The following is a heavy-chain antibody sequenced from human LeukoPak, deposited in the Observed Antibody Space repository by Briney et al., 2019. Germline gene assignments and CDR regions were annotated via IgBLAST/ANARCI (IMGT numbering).Heavy chain of an antibody. J-gene: IGHJ3*02. V-gene: IGHV3-30*04. CDR2: ISYDGSNK. D-gene: IGHD3-22*01. Sequence: GGSLRLSCAASGFTFSSYAMHWVRQAPGKGLEWVALISYDGSNKYYADSVKGRFTISRDNSKNTLYLQMNSLRAEDTAVYYCARDGRWDYDSSGYYGDAFDIWGQGTMVTVSS. CDR3: ARDGRWDYDSSGYYGDAFDI. CDR1: GFTFSSYA.